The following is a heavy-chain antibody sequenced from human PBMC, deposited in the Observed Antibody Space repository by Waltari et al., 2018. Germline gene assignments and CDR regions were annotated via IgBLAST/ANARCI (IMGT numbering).Heavy chain of an antibody. Sequence: EVQVVESGGGLVQPGGCRKRSCATSGFTVGGPTIHWVRQTSGKGLEWIGRIRSKPNNYATRYTASVEGRFTISRDDSENTAYLQMSSLMTEDTAVYYCTGGAVTGTDFWGQGTLVTVSS. CDR1: GFTVGGPT. D-gene: IGHD6-13*01. V-gene: IGHV3-73*01. CDR3: TGGAVTGTDF. CDR2: IRSKPNNYAT. J-gene: IGHJ4*02.